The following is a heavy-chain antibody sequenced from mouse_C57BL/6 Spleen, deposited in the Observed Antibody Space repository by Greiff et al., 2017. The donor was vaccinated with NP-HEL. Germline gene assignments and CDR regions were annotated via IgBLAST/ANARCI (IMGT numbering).Heavy chain of an antibody. Sequence: EVQVVESGPGLVKPSQSLSLTCSVTGYSITSGYYWNWIRQFPGNKLEWMGYISYDGSNNYNPSLKNRISITRDTSKNQFFLKLNSVTTEDTATYYCAPIYDGYSYYAMDYWGQGTSVTVSS. D-gene: IGHD2-3*01. CDR2: ISYDGSN. V-gene: IGHV3-6*01. CDR1: GYSITSGYY. J-gene: IGHJ4*01. CDR3: APIYDGYSYYAMDY.